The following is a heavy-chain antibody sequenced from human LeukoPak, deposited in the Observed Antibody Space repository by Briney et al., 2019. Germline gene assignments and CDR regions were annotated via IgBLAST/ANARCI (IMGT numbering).Heavy chain of an antibody. CDR3: ARDKMSFGDYFDY. CDR2: ISSSGSTI. Sequence: GGSLRHSCAASGFTFSDYYMSWIRQAPGKGLEWVSYISSSGSTIYYADSVKGRFTISRDNAKNSLYLQMNSLRAEDTAVYYCARDKMSFGDYFDYWGQGTLVTVSS. CDR1: GFTFSDYY. D-gene: IGHD3-10*01. V-gene: IGHV3-11*01. J-gene: IGHJ4*02.